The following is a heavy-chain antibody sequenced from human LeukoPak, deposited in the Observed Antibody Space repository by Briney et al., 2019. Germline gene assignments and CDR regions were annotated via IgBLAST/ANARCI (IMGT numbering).Heavy chain of an antibody. Sequence: PGGSLRLSCAASGFTFSSYAMHWVRQAPGKGLEWVAVISYDGSNKYYADSVKGRFTISRDNSKNTLYLQMNSLRAEDTAVYYCARTSGLRDYWGQGTLVTVSS. V-gene: IGHV3-30-3*01. CDR1: GFTFSSYA. CDR3: ARTSGLRDY. J-gene: IGHJ4*02. CDR2: ISYDGSNK. D-gene: IGHD6-19*01.